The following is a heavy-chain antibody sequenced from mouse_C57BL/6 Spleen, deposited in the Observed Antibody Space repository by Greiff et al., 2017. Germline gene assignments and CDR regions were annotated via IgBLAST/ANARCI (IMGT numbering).Heavy chain of an antibody. J-gene: IGHJ2*01. CDR3: ARGTGAFDY. V-gene: IGHV5-4*03. CDR2: ISDGGSYT. D-gene: IGHD3-3*01. CDR1: GFTFSSYA. Sequence: EVKLMESGGGLVKPGGSLKLSCAASGFTFSSYAMSWVRQTPEKRLEWVATISDGGSYTYYPDNVKGRFTISRDNAKNNLYLQMSHLKSEDTAMYYCARGTGAFDYWGQGTTLTVS.